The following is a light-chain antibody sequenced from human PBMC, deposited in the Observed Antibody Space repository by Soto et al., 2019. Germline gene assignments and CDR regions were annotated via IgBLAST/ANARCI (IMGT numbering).Light chain of an antibody. J-gene: IGLJ1*01. CDR3: SSYAGSNNFV. Sequence: SVLTQPPSASGSPGQSVTISCTGTSSDVGGYNYVSWYQQHPGKAPKLMIYEVSKRPSGVPDRFSGSKPGNTASLTVSGLQAEDEADYYCSSYAGSNNFVFGTG. CDR2: EVS. V-gene: IGLV2-8*01. CDR1: SSDVGGYNY.